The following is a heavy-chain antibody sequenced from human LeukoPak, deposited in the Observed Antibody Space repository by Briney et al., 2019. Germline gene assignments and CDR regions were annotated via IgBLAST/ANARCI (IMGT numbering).Heavy chain of an antibody. D-gene: IGHD5-18*01. CDR1: GYTFTSYA. CDR2: IIPIFGTA. Sequence: ASVKVSCKASGYTFTSYAISWVRQAPGQGLEWMGGIIPIFGTANYAQKFQGRVTITADESTSTAYMELSSLRSEDTAVYYCARGGDTAMVPTHWYFDLWGRGTLVTVSS. CDR3: ARGGDTAMVPTHWYFDL. J-gene: IGHJ2*01. V-gene: IGHV1-69*13.